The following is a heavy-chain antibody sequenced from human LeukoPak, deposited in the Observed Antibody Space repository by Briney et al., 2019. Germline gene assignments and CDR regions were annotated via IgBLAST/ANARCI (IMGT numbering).Heavy chain of an antibody. V-gene: IGHV1-2*06. D-gene: IGHD5-18*01. CDR3: ARASGYSYGYAY. CDR2: INPNSGGT. J-gene: IGHJ4*02. CDR1: GYMFTSYY. Sequence: ASVKVSCKASGYMFTSYYMHWVRQAPGQGLEWMGRINPNSGGTNYAQKFQGRVTMTRDTSISTAYMELSRLRSDDTAVYYCARASGYSYGYAYWGQGTLVTVSS.